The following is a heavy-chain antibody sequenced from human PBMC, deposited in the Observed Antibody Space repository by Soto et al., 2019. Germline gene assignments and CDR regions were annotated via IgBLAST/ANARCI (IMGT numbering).Heavy chain of an antibody. CDR1: GFIFSSYA. CDR2: ISFDGSSE. D-gene: IGHD6-6*01. Sequence: QVQLVESGGGVVQPGRSLRLSCAASGFIFSSYAMHWVRRAPGKGLEWVAAISFDGSSEYYADSVKGRFKISRESSTKTLFLQMDTVGFEDAAGYFCAREVVRQRLNPKNRFDHWGQGTQVTVS. J-gene: IGHJ5*02. CDR3: AREVVRQRLNPKNRFDH. V-gene: IGHV3-30-3*01.